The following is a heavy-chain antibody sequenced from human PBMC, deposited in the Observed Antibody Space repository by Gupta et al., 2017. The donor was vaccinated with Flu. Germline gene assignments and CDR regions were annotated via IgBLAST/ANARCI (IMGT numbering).Heavy chain of an antibody. D-gene: IGHD2-21*01. CDR2: ISGSGGKT. V-gene: IGHV3-23*01. Sequence: EVQLLESGGGLVKPGGSLRLSCAASGFTFSRYNVNWVRQAPGKGLEWVAGISGSGGKTNYAVAGAGRFTISRDKSKITMDLQMKRLRDADTAVYYWAKRGGAFSFYGLDAWGQGTTVTVSS. CDR1: GFTFSRYN. CDR3: AKRGGAFSFYGLDA. J-gene: IGHJ6*02.